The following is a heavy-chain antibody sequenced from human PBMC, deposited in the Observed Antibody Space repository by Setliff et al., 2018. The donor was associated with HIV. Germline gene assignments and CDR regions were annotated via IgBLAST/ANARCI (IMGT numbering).Heavy chain of an antibody. CDR3: ARVHEWLRN. J-gene: IGHJ4*02. CDR2: ISYTGGT. Sequence: SETLSLTCTVSGGSISSYYWSWIRQPPGKGLEWIAYISYTGGTNYNPSLKSRVTLSLDASKNQISLKLRSVIAADTAMYYCARVHEWLRNWGQGTLVTVSS. V-gene: IGHV4-59*01. CDR1: GGSISSYY. D-gene: IGHD5-12*01.